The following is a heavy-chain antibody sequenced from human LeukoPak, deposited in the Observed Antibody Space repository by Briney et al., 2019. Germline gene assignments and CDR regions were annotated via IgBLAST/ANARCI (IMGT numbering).Heavy chain of an antibody. CDR2: IYYSGST. CDR1: GGSVSSGSYY. J-gene: IGHJ4*02. V-gene: IGHV4-61*01. D-gene: IGHD3-3*01. CDR3: ARGKDYDFWSGSPYFDY. Sequence: SETLSLTCTVSGGSVSSGSYYWSWIRQPPGKGLEWIGYIYYSGSTNYNPSLKSRVTISVDTSKNQFSLKLSSVTAADTAVYYCARGKDYDFWSGSPYFDYWGQGTLLTVSS.